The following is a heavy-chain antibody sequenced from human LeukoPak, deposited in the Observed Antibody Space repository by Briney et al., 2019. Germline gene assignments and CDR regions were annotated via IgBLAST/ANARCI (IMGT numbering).Heavy chain of an antibody. CDR2: INQDGSKR. CDR1: GFTFSSYW. D-gene: IGHD1-14*01. J-gene: IGHJ4*02. V-gene: IGHV3-7*01. CDR3: DRGADGY. Sequence: GGSLRLSCAASGFTFSSYWMSWARQAPGKGLEWVANINQDGSKRYYVDSVKGRFTVSRDNAKNSLYLQMNSLRAEDTAVYYCDRGADGYWGQGTLVTVSS.